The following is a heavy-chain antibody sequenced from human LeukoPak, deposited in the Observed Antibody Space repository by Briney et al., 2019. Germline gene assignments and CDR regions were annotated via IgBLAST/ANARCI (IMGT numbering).Heavy chain of an antibody. Sequence: GGSLRLPPTASGFTFTDTWMTWVRQAPGKGLEWVGRIKSNSDGGTTDYAVPVKGRFSISRDDSKGTLYLQIYSLKTEDTAVYYRTTVHGAGQVNFVHRGGGGLVSVSS. CDR1: GFTFTDTW. CDR3: TTVHGAGQVNFVH. CDR2: IKSNSDGGTT. D-gene: IGHD3-10*01. V-gene: IGHV3-15*01. J-gene: IGHJ4*02.